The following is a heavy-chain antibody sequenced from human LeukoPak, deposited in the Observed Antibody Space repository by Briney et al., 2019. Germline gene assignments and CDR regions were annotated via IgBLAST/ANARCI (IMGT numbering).Heavy chain of an antibody. CDR1: GGSFSGYY. CDR3: ATGGDPYCGGDCPNWFDP. Sequence: PSETLSLTCAVYGGSFSGYYWSWIRQPPGKGLEWIGEINHSGSTNYNPSLKGRVTISVDTSKNQFSLKLSSVTAADTAVYYCATGGDPYCGGDCPNWFDPWGQGTLVTVSS. D-gene: IGHD2-21*02. J-gene: IGHJ5*02. V-gene: IGHV4-34*01. CDR2: INHSGST.